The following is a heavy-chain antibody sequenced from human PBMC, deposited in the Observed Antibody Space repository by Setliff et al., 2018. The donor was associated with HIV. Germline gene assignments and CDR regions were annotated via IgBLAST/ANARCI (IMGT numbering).Heavy chain of an antibody. Sequence: SETLSLTCTVSGGSISSSSYYWGWVRQPPGKGLEWIGSMYYSGSTYYTPSLKSRITISLDTSKNQFSLRMRSVTAADTAVYYCARVFVDTAVLRVLEYYFDSWGRGALVTVSS. V-gene: IGHV4-39*07. D-gene: IGHD5-18*01. J-gene: IGHJ5*01. CDR3: ARVFVDTAVLRVLEYYFDS. CDR2: MYYSGST. CDR1: GGSISSSSYY.